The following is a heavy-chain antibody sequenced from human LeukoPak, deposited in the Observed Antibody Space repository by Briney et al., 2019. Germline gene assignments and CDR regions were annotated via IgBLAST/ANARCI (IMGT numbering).Heavy chain of an antibody. CDR2: IGGSGSFI. D-gene: IGHD1-26*01. CDR3: VGDISSPGRTGAFDM. J-gene: IGHJ3*02. CDR1: GFTFSAYT. V-gene: IGHV3-21*01. Sequence: PGESLRLSCLASGFTFSAYTMNWVRQAPGKGLEWVSSIGGSGSFIRYADSVQGRFIISRDNAKNSLSLQMNSLRAEDTAVYHCVGDISSPGRTGAFDMWGQGTMVTVSS.